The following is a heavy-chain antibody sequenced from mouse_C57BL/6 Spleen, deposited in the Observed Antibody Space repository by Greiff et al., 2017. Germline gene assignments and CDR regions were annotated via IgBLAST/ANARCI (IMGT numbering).Heavy chain of an antibody. Sequence: EVKVVESGEGLVKPGGSLKLSCAASGFTFSSYAMSWVRQTPEKRLEWVAYISSGGDYIYYADTVKGRFTISRDNARNTLYLQMSSLKSEDTAMYYCTRGYDYDDVFAYWGQGTLVTVSA. D-gene: IGHD2-4*01. CDR1: GFTFSSYA. CDR2: ISSGGDYI. CDR3: TRGYDYDDVFAY. V-gene: IGHV5-9-1*02. J-gene: IGHJ3*01.